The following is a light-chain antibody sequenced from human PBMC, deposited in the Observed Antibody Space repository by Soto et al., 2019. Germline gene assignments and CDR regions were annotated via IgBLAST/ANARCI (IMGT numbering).Light chain of an antibody. J-gene: IGLJ3*02. CDR2: EVS. CDR3: ASYTSISTVV. Sequence: QSALTQPASVSGSPGQSITISCTGTSNDVGGFNYVSWYQQRPGKAPKLIIYEVSNRPSGVSNRFSASKSGNTASLTISGLQAEDEGDYYCASYTSISTVVFGGGTKLTAL. CDR1: SNDVGGFNY. V-gene: IGLV2-14*01.